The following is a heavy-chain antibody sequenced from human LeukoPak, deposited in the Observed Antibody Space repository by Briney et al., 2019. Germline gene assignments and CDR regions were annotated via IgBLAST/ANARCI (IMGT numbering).Heavy chain of an antibody. V-gene: IGHV3-30-3*01. CDR3: ASSAKWELPQSFDY. CDR2: ISYDGSNK. D-gene: IGHD1-26*01. Sequence: GRSLRLSCAASGFTFSSYAMHWVRQAPGKGLEWVAVISYDGSNKYYADSVKGRYTVSRDNSKNTLYLQMNSLRAEDTAVYYCASSAKWELPQSFDYWGQGTLVTVSS. J-gene: IGHJ4*02. CDR1: GFTFSSYA.